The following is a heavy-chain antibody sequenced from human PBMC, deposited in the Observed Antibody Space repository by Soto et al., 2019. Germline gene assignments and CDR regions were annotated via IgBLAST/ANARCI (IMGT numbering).Heavy chain of an antibody. V-gene: IGHV4-59*08. D-gene: IGHD2-15*01. CDR3: AGRYCSSSSCYLDY. Sequence: QVQLQESGPGLVKPSETLSLTCTVSGGSISSYYWSWIRQPPGKGLEWIGYIYHSGSTNYNPSLKSRVTISVDTSKNQFSLKLSSVTAADTAVYYCAGRYCSSSSCYLDYWGQGTLVTVSS. CDR1: GGSISSYY. J-gene: IGHJ4*02. CDR2: IYHSGST.